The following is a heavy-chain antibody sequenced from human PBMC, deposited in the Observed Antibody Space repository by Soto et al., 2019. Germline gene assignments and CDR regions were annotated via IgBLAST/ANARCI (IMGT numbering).Heavy chain of an antibody. J-gene: IGHJ5*02. CDR3: ARRRWELSWFDP. V-gene: IGHV4-59*08. CDR2: VYYSGST. D-gene: IGHD1-26*01. Sequence: SETLSLTCTVSGGSLSSYYWTWIRQPPGEGLEWIGYVYYSGSTYYNPSLKSRVTISVDTSKNQFSLKLSSVTAADTAVYYCARRRWELSWFDPWGQGTLVTVSS. CDR1: GGSLSSYY.